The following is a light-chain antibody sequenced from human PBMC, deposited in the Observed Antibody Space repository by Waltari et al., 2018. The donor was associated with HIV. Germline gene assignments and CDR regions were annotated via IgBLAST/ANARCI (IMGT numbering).Light chain of an antibody. CDR2: DVT. V-gene: IGLV2-8*01. CDR3: SSYAGSAVV. J-gene: IGLJ2*01. Sequence: QSALTQPPSASGSPGQSVTISCTGTGNDVGGYNYASWYQLHPGKAPKLLIYDVTKRPSGVPDRFSGAKSGNTASLTVSGLQGDEEADYYCSSYAGSAVVFGGGTKLTVL. CDR1: GNDVGGYNY.